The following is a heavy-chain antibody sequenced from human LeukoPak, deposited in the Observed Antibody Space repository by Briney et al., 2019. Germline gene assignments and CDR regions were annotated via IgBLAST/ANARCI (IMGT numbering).Heavy chain of an antibody. D-gene: IGHD3-10*01. V-gene: IGHV4-38-2*01. CDR2: IYHSGST. CDR3: ARAKFSTYYPQGFYFDY. J-gene: IGHJ4*02. CDR1: GYSISSGYY. Sequence: SETLSLTCAVSGYSISSGYYWGWIRQPPGKGLEWIGSIYHSGSTNYNPSLKSRVTMSVDTSKNQFSLKLSSVTAADTAVYYCARAKFSTYYPQGFYFDYWGQGTLVTVSS.